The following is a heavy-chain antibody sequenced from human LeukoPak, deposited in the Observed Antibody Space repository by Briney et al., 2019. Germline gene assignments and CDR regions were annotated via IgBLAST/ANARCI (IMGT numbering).Heavy chain of an antibody. J-gene: IGHJ6*03. D-gene: IGHD6-19*01. Sequence: PSETLSLTCTVSGGSISSYYWSWIRQPAGKGLEWIGRIYTSGSTNYNPSLKSRGTMSVDTSKNQFSLKLSSVTAADTAVYYCARGRVAGQGYYYYYMDVWGKGTTVTVSS. CDR2: IYTSGST. CDR1: GGSISSYY. CDR3: ARGRVAGQGYYYYYMDV. V-gene: IGHV4-4*07.